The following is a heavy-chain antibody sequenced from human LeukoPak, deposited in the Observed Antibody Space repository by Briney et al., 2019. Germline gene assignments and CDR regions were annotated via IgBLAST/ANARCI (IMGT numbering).Heavy chain of an antibody. D-gene: IGHD6-13*01. V-gene: IGHV4-61*08. CDR3: ARGAYSYSSSWYYFDY. CDR2: IYYSGST. CDR1: GGSISSGGYS. Sequence: PSQTLSLTCAVSGGSISSGGYSWSWIRQPPGKGLEWIGYIYYSGSTNYNPSLKSRVTISVDTSKNQFSLKLSSVTAADTAVYYCARGAYSYSSSWYYFDYWGQGTLVTVSS. J-gene: IGHJ4*02.